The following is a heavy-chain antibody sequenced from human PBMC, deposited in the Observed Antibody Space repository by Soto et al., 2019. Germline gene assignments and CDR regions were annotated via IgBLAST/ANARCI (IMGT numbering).Heavy chain of an antibody. J-gene: IGHJ4*02. CDR2: ISTYNGYT. CDR1: GYSFTSYD. V-gene: IGHV1-18*01. D-gene: IGHD6-19*01. Sequence: ASVKVSCKASGYSFTSYDVTWVRQAPGQGLEWMGWISTYNGYTNYAQNLQGRATMTTDTSTTPAYMELRSLRSDDTAVYYCASGGSSMSTGFDFWGQGTLVTVSS. CDR3: ASGGSSMSTGFDF.